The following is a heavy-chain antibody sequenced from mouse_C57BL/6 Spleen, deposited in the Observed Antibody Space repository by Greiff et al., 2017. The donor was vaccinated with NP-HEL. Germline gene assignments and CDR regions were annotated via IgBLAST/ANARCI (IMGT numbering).Heavy chain of an antibody. CDR2: FYPGSGSI. D-gene: IGHD1-1*01. J-gene: IGHJ4*01. Sequence: VQLQQSGAELVKPGASVKLSCKASGYTFTEYTIHWVKQRSGQGLEWIGCFYPGSGSIKYNEKFKDKATLTAAKSSSTVYMELSRLTSEDSAVYFCARHEEITTVVARYAMDYWGQGTSVTVSS. CDR3: ARHEEITTVVARYAMDY. V-gene: IGHV1-62-2*01. CDR1: GYTFTEYT.